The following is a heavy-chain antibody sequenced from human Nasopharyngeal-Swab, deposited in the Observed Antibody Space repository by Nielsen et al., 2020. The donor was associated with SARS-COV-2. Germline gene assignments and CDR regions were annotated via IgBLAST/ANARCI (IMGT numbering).Heavy chain of an antibody. CDR1: GYTFTSYG. D-gene: IGHD2-2*01. J-gene: IGHJ5*02. Sequence: ASVKVSCKDSGYTFTSYGISSLRQAPVQGLEWMGWISAYNGNTNYAQKLQGRVTMTTGTSTSTAYMELRSLRSADTAVYYCARDRGGCQLPCSGWFDPWGQGTLVTVSS. CDR2: ISAYNGNT. CDR3: ARDRGGCQLPCSGWFDP. V-gene: IGHV1-18*01.